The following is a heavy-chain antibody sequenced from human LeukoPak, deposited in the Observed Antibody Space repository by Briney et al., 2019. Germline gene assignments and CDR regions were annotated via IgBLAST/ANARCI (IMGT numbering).Heavy chain of an antibody. J-gene: IGHJ5*02. CDR1: GFTFSSYD. Sequence: GGSLRPSCAASGFTFSSYDMHWVRQATGKGLEWVSAIGTAGDTYYPGSAKGRFTISRENAKNSLYLQMNSLRAGDTAVYYCARGRIAAAGTVYIPFDPWGQGTLVTVSS. V-gene: IGHV3-13*04. CDR2: IGTAGDT. D-gene: IGHD6-13*01. CDR3: ARGRIAAAGTVYIPFDP.